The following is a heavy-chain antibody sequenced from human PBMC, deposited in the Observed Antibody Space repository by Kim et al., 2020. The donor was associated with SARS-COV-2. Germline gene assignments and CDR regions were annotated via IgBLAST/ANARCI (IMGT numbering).Heavy chain of an antibody. V-gene: IGHV3-7*01. CDR1: GFTFSSYW. D-gene: IGHD3-22*01. CDR3: ARADPRLSSGLFDY. CDR2: IKQDGSEK. Sequence: GGSLRLSCAASGFTFSSYWMSWVRQAPGKGLEWVANIKQDGSEKYYVASVKGRFTISRDNAKNSLYLQMNSLTAEDTAVYSCARADPRLSSGLFDYWGQGTLVTVSS. J-gene: IGHJ4*02.